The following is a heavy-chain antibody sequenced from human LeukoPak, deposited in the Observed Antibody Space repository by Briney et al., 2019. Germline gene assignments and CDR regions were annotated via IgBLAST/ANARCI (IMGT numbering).Heavy chain of an antibody. J-gene: IGHJ4*02. CDR1: YDPVRSRCYY. Sequence: SETLSLTCSVSYDPVRSRCYYWGWIRQPPGKGLEWIVSVYHTGSIYYNQALKSRVSISVDTFRNQVSLTLSSVTAADTAVYYCARHKPDESSRKGPLDYWGQGTLVTVSS. V-gene: IGHV4-39*01. CDR2: VYHTGSI. CDR3: ARHKPDESSRKGPLDY.